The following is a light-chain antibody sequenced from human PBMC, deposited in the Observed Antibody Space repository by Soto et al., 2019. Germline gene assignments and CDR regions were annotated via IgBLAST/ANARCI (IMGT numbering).Light chain of an antibody. J-gene: IGLJ3*02. Sequence: QSALTQPASVSGSPGQSITISCTGTSSDVGSYNLVSWYQQHPGKAPKLIIYEGSKRPAGVSNRFSGSKSCNTASLTISGLQPEDEADYYCLSYTSANTRVFGGGTKVTVL. V-gene: IGLV2-14*02. CDR2: EGS. CDR1: SSDVGSYNL. CDR3: LSYTSANTRV.